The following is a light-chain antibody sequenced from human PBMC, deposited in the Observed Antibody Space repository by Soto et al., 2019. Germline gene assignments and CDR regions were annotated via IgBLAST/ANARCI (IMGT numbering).Light chain of an antibody. V-gene: IGKV3-20*01. J-gene: IGKJ1*01. CDR3: QQHGSSPWT. Sequence: EIVMTQSPATLSVSPGEGATLSCRSSEPVCSAYLAWYRQTPGQDPRHLIYATSSRVTGIPNRFRGSGSGTDFTLTISRLEAADFAVYYCQQHGSSPWTFGQGTKVDIK. CDR1: EPVCSAY. CDR2: ATS.